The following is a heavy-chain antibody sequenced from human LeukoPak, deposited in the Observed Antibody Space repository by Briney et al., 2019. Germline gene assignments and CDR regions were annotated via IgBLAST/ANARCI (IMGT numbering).Heavy chain of an antibody. J-gene: IGHJ4*02. CDR3: AKDHGEAAAGNY. CDR2: ISYDGSNK. D-gene: IGHD6-13*01. CDR1: GFTFSSYG. V-gene: IGHV3-30*18. Sequence: GGSLRLSCAASGFTFSSYGMHWVRQAPGKGLEWVAVISYDGSNKYYADSVKGRFTISRDNSKNTLYLQMNSLRAEDTAVYYCAKDHGEAAAGNYWGQGTLVTVSS.